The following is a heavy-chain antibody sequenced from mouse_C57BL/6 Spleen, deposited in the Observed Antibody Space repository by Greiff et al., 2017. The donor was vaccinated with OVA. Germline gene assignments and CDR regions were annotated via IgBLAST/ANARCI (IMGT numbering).Heavy chain of an antibody. CDR2: IRRGGGT. CDR3: DKKGGVVEGWYFGG. V-gene: IGHV2-5*01. Sequence: VQLQQSGPGLVQPSQSLSITCTVSGFSLTSYGVHWVRQSPGKGLEWLGEIRRGGGTAYNAAFMSRLSITKDNYKSQVCFKMNRLQADNTAIYSIDKKGGVVEGWYFGGWGTGTTVTVAS. CDR1: GFSLTSYG. J-gene: IGHJ1*03. D-gene: IGHD1-1*01.